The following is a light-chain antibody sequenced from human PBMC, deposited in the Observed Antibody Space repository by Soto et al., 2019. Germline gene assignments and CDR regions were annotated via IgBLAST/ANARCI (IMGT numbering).Light chain of an antibody. CDR2: DAS. Sequence: DIQMTQSPSTLSASVGDRVTITCRASQSISSWLAWYQQKPGKAPKLLLYDASSLESGVPSRVSGSGSGTEFTLTITGLQPDDFATYYCQQYNSYSYTFGQGTKLEIK. J-gene: IGKJ2*01. CDR3: QQYNSYSYT. V-gene: IGKV1-5*01. CDR1: QSISSW.